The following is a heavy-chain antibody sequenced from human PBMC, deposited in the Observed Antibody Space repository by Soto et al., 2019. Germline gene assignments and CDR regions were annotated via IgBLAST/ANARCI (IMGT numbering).Heavy chain of an antibody. J-gene: IGHJ2*01. CDR1: GGSFSGYY. D-gene: IGHD3-10*01. CDR3: ARGRGDGYNQNWYFDL. V-gene: IGHV4-34*01. Sequence: PSETLSLTCAVYGGSFSGYYWSWIRQPPGKGLGWIGEINNGGSSNYNPSLKSRGSMSVGTSNNQFSLKLTSVTAADTAVYYCARGRGDGYNQNWYFDLWGRGTLVTVSS. CDR2: INNGGSS.